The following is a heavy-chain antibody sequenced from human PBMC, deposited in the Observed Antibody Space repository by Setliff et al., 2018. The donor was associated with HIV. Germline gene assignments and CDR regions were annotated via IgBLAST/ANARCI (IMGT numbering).Heavy chain of an antibody. Sequence: SETLSLTCTVSGGSISSSSYYWGWIRQPPGKGLEWIGSLYYSGRTYYNPSLKSRVTMSVDTSKNQFSLKLSSVTAADTAVYYCARRIAPGWWGGNSGDAFDLWGQGTMVTVSS. CDR3: ARRIAPGWWGGNSGDAFDL. V-gene: IGHV4-39*01. CDR1: GGSISSSSYY. CDR2: LYYSGRT. J-gene: IGHJ3*01. D-gene: IGHD2-21*02.